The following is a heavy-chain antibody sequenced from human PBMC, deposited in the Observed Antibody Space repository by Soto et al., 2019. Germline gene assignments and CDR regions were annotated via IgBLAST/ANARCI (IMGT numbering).Heavy chain of an antibody. CDR3: ARDAHPPELRFLEWHNYDYNGMDV. D-gene: IGHD3-3*01. J-gene: IGHJ6*02. CDR2: ISCYNGKT. Sequence: QVQVVQSGDEVKETGASVRVSCKTSGYSFTAYGISWVRQAPGQGLEWMGWISCYNGKTKYAQKVQGRVTMTTDTSTSTEGMGVRSQRSDDTAIYYCARDAHPPELRFLEWHNYDYNGMDVWGQGTTVTVSS. CDR1: GYSFTAYG. V-gene: IGHV1-18*01.